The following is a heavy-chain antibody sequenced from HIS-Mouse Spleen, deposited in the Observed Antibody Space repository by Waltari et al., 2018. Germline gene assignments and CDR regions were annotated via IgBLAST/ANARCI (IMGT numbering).Heavy chain of an antibody. Sequence: QVQLQESGPGLAKPSETLSLTCTVPGGFTSRYYWYWIRQPPGKGLEWIGYYSGSTNYNPSLKSRVTISVDTSKNQFSLKLSSVTAADTAVYYCARASRDLLLPRYFDLWGRGTLVTVSS. J-gene: IGHJ2*01. CDR1: GGFTSRYY. CDR3: ARASRDLLLPRYFDL. CDR2: YYSGST. V-gene: IGHV4-59*01.